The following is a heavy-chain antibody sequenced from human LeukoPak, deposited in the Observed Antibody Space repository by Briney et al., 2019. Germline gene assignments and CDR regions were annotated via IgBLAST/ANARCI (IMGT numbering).Heavy chain of an antibody. CDR2: IRHDESNN. CDR3: AKAIGGSYYSDAFDI. CDR1: GFTFRIYG. D-gene: IGHD3-10*01. J-gene: IGHJ3*02. V-gene: IGHV3-30*02. Sequence: GGALRLFCGAAGFTFRIYGIHWGRQAPGQGLEWVAFIRHDESNNYYADSVKGRFTISRDTSNNTLYLQMNSLRAEDTAVYYCAKAIGGSYYSDAFDIWGQGTMVTVSS.